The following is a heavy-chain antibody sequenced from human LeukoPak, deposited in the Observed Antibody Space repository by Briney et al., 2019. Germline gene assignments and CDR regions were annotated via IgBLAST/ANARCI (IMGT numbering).Heavy chain of an antibody. CDR2: ISYDGSNK. CDR1: GFTFSTYG. J-gene: IGHJ4*02. Sequence: SGGSLRLSCAASGFTFSTYGMHWVRQAPGKGLEWVAVISYDGSNKYYADSVKGRFTISRDNSKNTLYLQMNSLRAEDTAVYYCAKGGSGYSGGVNYWGQGTLVTVSS. D-gene: IGHD3-22*01. V-gene: IGHV3-30*18. CDR3: AKGGSGYSGGVNY.